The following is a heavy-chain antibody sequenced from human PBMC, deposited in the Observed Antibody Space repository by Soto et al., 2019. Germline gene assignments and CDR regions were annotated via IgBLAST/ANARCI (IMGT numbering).Heavy chain of an antibody. CDR3: AKETKYYDILTGYSGRGYFDY. CDR2: ISGSGGST. D-gene: IGHD3-9*01. Sequence: EVQLLESGGGLVQPGGSLRLSCAASGFAFSSYAMSWVRQAPGKGLEWVLAISGSGGSTYYADSVKGRFTISRDNSKNTLYLQMNSLRAEDTAVYYCAKETKYYDILTGYSGRGYFDYWGQGTLVTVSS. J-gene: IGHJ4*02. CDR1: GFAFSSYA. V-gene: IGHV3-23*01.